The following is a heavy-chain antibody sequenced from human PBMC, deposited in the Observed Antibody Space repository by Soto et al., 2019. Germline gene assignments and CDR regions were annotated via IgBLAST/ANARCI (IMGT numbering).Heavy chain of an antibody. Sequence: SETLSLTCTVSVGSVNSGDYYWSWIRQPPGKGLDWIGYISYSGTTYYKPSLRSRITISLHTSKNQFSLRLASVTAADTAVYYCARTNYDYVWGSYRFDYWGQGTLVTVSS. CDR3: ARTNYDYVWGSYRFDY. CDR2: ISYSGTT. D-gene: IGHD3-16*02. CDR1: VGSVNSGDYY. V-gene: IGHV4-30-4*01. J-gene: IGHJ4*02.